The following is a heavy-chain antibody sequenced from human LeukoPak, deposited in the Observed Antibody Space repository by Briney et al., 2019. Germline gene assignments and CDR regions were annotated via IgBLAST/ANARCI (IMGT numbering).Heavy chain of an antibody. CDR3: AKGYYGSTPYGVDV. J-gene: IGHJ6*02. CDR2: ISWNSGSI. D-gene: IGHD3-10*01. CDR1: GFTFDDYA. V-gene: IGHV3-9*01. Sequence: PGGSLRLSCAASGFTFDDYAMHWVRQAPGKGLEWVSGISWNSGSIGYADSVKGRFTISRDNAKNSLYLQMNSLRAEDTALYYCAKGYYGSTPYGVDVWGQGTTVTVSS.